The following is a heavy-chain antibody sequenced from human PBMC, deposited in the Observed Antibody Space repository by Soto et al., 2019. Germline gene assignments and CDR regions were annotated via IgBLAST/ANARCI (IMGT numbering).Heavy chain of an antibody. CDR3: AAGGGLPRYY. J-gene: IGHJ4*02. Sequence: QLQLQESGSGLVKPSQTLSLTCAVSGGSISSGGYSWSWIRQPPGKGLEWIGYIYHSGSTYYNPSLRSQVTISVDRSKNQFSLKLSSVTAADTAVYYCAAGGGLPRYYWGQGTRVTVSS. CDR1: GGSISSGGYS. V-gene: IGHV4-30-2*01. D-gene: IGHD5-12*01. CDR2: IYHSGST.